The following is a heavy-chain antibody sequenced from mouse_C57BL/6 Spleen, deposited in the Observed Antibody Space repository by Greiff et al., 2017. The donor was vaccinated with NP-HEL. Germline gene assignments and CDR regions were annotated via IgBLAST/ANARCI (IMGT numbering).Heavy chain of an antibody. V-gene: IGHV1-50*01. D-gene: IGHD2-3*01. CDR3: ARRWLLFYFDY. CDR1: GYTFTSYW. J-gene: IGHJ2*01. Sequence: QVQLQQPGAELVRPGSSVKLSCKASGYTFTSYWMDWVKQRPGQGLEWIGEIDPSDSYTNYNQKFKGKATLTVDTSSSTAFMQLSSLTSDDSAVYYCARRWLLFYFDYWGKGTTLTVSS. CDR2: IDPSDSYT.